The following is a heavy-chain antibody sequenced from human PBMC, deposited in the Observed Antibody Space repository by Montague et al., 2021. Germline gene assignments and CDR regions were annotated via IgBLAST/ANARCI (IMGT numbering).Heavy chain of an antibody. CDR2: IFWDDDK. CDR1: GFSLATSGVG. Sequence: PPLVKPTQTLTLTCTFSGFSLATSGVGVAWLRQPPGKALEWLALIFWDDDKRYSPSLKSGLTITKDTTKNQVVLTLTNMDPVDTATYFCAPKIAAHKAHDGFSVWGQGTVVTVSA. D-gene: IGHD6-13*01. CDR3: APKIAAHKAHDGFSV. V-gene: IGHV2-5*02. J-gene: IGHJ3*01.